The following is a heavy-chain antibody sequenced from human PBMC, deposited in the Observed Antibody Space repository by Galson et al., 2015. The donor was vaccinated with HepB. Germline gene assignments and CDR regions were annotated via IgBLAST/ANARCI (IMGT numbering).Heavy chain of an antibody. D-gene: IGHD2-8*02. Sequence: SLRLSCAASGFPFNNAWMTWVRQAPGMGLEWVGRIKSKTDVETTDYAAPVKGRFTISRDDSKNRLYLQMNSLKTEDTAVYYCTTDVYYSTYWSWLDPWGQGTLVTVSS. V-gene: IGHV3-15*01. J-gene: IGHJ5*02. CDR3: TTDVYYSTYWSWLDP. CDR2: IKSKTDVETT. CDR1: GFPFNNAW.